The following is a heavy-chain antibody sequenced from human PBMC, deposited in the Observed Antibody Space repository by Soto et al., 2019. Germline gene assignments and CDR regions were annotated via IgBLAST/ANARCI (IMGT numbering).Heavy chain of an antibody. CDR3: ARTLARRGNYFDN. V-gene: IGHV3-30*03. CDR2: ISYDGSNK. D-gene: IGHD6-6*01. Sequence: PGGSLRLSCGDSGFTFSNYGMHWVRQAPGKGLEWVAGISYDGSNKHYADSAEGRFTISRDNSKSTLYLQMNSLRAEDTAIYYCARTLARRGNYFDNWGQGTLVTVSS. CDR1: GFTFSNYG. J-gene: IGHJ4*02.